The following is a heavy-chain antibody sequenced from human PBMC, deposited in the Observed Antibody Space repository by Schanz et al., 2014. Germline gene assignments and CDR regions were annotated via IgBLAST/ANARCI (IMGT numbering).Heavy chain of an antibody. CDR2: IVPILGIA. Sequence: QVHLVQSGAEVKKPGSSVKVSCKASGGTFSSDTFSWVRQAPGQGLEWMGRIVPILGIANYAQKFQGRVTITADRSTSTAYMELSSLRSEDTAVYCCARDFSAYVGNYFDYWGQGTLVTVSS. CDR3: ARDFSAYVGNYFDY. D-gene: IGHD5-12*01. J-gene: IGHJ4*02. V-gene: IGHV1-69*08. CDR1: GGTFSSDT.